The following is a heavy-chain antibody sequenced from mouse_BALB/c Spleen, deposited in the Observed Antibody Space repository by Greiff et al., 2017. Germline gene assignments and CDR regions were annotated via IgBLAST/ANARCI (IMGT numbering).Heavy chain of an antibody. D-gene: IGHD3-1*01. J-gene: IGHJ3*01. CDR2: ISSGSSTI. Sequence: EVQRVESGGGLVQPGGSRKLSCAASGFTFSSFGMHWVRQAPEKGLEWVAYISSGSSTIYYADTVKGRFTISRDNPKNTLFLQMTSLRSEDTAMYYCARQLGLRSFAYWGQGTLVTVSA. V-gene: IGHV5-17*02. CDR1: GFTFSSFG. CDR3: ARQLGLRSFAY.